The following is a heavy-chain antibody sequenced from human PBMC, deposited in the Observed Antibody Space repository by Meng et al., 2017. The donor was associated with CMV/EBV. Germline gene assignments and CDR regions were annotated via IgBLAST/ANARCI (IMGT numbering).Heavy chain of an antibody. Sequence: GESLKISCAASGFTFSSYGMHWVRQAPGKGLEWVAFIRYDGSNKYYADSVKGRLTISRDNSKNTLYLQMNSLRAEDTAVYYCAKAAGDYSDYVGDAFDIWGQGTMVTVSS. CDR2: IRYDGSNK. CDR3: AKAAGDYSDYVGDAFDI. V-gene: IGHV3-30*02. D-gene: IGHD4-11*01. CDR1: GFTFSSYG. J-gene: IGHJ3*02.